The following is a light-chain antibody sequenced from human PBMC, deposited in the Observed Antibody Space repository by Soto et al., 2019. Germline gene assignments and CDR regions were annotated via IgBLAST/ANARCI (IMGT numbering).Light chain of an antibody. Sequence: QSVLTQPASVSRSPGQSITISWTVTSGDVGAYNYVSWYQQHPGKGPRLMIYDVSNRPSGASNRFSGSKSGNTASLTISGLQAEDEADYYCSLFTNTYSDVFGNGTKVTV. J-gene: IGLJ1*01. V-gene: IGLV2-14*01. CDR1: SGDVGAYNY. CDR3: SLFTNTYSDV. CDR2: DVS.